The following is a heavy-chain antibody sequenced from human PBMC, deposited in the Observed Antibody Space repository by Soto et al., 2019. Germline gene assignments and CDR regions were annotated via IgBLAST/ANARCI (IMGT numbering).Heavy chain of an antibody. Sequence: TLSLTCVVSGTSISSHNWWSWVRQSPGQGWEWIGEVFHSGSTNYNPSLQSRVTMSIDNSRNQFSLTLNSVTAADTALYFCARGTTNGNWFDPWGQGILVTVSS. J-gene: IGHJ5*02. V-gene: IGHV4-4*01. CDR3: ARGTTNGNWFDP. D-gene: IGHD1-7*01. CDR1: GTSISSHNW. CDR2: VFHSGST.